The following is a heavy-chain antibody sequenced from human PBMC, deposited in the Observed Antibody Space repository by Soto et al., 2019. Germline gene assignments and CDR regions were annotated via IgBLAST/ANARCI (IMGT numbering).Heavy chain of an antibody. CDR1: GDSISSSHW. J-gene: IGHJ4*02. CDR2: IFHSGAT. D-gene: IGHD1-1*01. V-gene: IGHV4-4*02. Sequence: QVQLQESGPGLVEPSGTLSLTCAVSGDSISSSHWWSWVRQPPGKGLEWIGEIFHSGATKYNPSLESRVTMSVDKSNNQVSLKLRSVTAAGTAVYYCARQLERGDLPEGFEYWGQGTLATVSS. CDR3: ARQLERGDLPEGFEY.